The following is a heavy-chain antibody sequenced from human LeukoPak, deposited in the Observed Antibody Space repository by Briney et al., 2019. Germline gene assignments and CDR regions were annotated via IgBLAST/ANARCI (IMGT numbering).Heavy chain of an antibody. CDR3: ARGTSSGVAPYYYYYYMDV. CDR1: GGSISSYY. V-gene: IGHV4-4*07. D-gene: IGHD3-10*01. J-gene: IGHJ6*03. CDR2: IYTSGST. Sequence: ASETLSLTCTVSGGSISSYYWSWIRQPAGKGLEWIGRIYTSGSTNYNPSLKSRVTMSVDTSKNQFSLKLSSVTAADTAAYYCARGTSSGVAPYYYYYYMDVWGKGTTVTVSS.